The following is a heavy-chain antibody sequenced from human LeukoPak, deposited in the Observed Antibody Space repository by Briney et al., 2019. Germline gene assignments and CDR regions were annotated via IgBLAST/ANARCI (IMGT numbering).Heavy chain of an antibody. CDR1: GFTFSNAW. D-gene: IGHD3-16*01. Sequence: GGSLRLSCVASGFTFSNAWKSWVRQASGGGLEWVGRVKRKTGGGTTDYAAPVKGRFSISRDDSKNTLYLQMNSLKNEDTAVYYCTTLGAFDYWGQGTLVTVSS. CDR3: TTLGAFDY. J-gene: IGHJ4*02. CDR2: VKRKTGGGTT. V-gene: IGHV3-15*01.